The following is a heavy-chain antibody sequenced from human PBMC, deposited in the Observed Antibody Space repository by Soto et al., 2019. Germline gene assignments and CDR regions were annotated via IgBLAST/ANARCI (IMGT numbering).Heavy chain of an antibody. CDR3: ASSIAARPAGSDY. CDR1: GGSFSGYY. J-gene: IGHJ4*02. CDR2: INHSGST. Sequence: PSETLSLTCAVYGGSFSGYYWSWIRQPPGKGLEWIGEINHSGSTNYNPSLKSRVTISVDTSKNQFSLRLSSVTAADTAVYYCASSIAARPAGSDYWGQGTLVTVSS. V-gene: IGHV4-34*01. D-gene: IGHD6-6*01.